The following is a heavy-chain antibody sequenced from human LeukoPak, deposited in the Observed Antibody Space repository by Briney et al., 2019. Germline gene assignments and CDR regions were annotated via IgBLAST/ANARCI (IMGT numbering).Heavy chain of an antibody. CDR3: ARGGSLWFGEWLDY. CDR2: INHSGST. CDR1: GGSFSGYY. J-gene: IGHJ4*02. Sequence: PSETLSLTRAVYGGSFSGYYWRWIRQPPGKGLEWIGEINHSGSTNYNPSLKSRVTISVDTSKNQFSLKLSSVTAADTAVYYCARGGSLWFGEWLDYWGQGTLVTVSS. D-gene: IGHD3-10*01. V-gene: IGHV4-34*01.